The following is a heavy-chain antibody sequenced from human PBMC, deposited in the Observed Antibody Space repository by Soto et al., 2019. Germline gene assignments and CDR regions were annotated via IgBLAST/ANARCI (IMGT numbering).Heavy chain of an antibody. Sequence: GESLKISCKGSGYNSTTYWISWVRQMPGRGLEWMGNIDPSNSYTTYSPSFEGQVSISADKSITTAYLQWRSLRTSDTAIYYCACTILVGTTGVYYPMDFWGQGTSVTVSS. CDR2: IDPSNSYT. J-gene: IGHJ6*02. V-gene: IGHV5-10-1*01. CDR1: GYNSTTYW. CDR3: ACTILVGTTGVYYPMDF. D-gene: IGHD7-27*01.